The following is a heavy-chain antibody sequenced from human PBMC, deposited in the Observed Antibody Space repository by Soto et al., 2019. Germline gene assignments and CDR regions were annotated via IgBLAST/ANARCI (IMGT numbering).Heavy chain of an antibody. CDR3: ASDTPRRGYFDY. J-gene: IGHJ4*02. Sequence: ASVKVSCKASGYTFTSYYMHWVRQAPGQGLEWMGIINPSGGSTSYAQKFQGRVTMTRDTSTSTVYMELSSLRSEDTAVYYCASDTPRRGYFDYWGQGTLVTVSS. CDR1: GYTFTSYY. CDR2: INPSGGST. V-gene: IGHV1-46*01.